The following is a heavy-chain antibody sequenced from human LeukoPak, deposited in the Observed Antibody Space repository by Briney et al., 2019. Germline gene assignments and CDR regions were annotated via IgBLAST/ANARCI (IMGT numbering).Heavy chain of an antibody. D-gene: IGHD6-19*01. CDR1: GGFISSSSYY. CDR3: ARDLVAGTGGGY. CDR2: IKQDGSEK. J-gene: IGHJ4*02. Sequence: ETLSLTCTVSGGFISSSSYYWGWIRQAPGKGLEWVANIKQDGSEKYYVDSVKGRFTISRDNAKNSLYLQMNSLRAEDTAVYYCARDLVAGTGGGYWGQGTLVTVSS. V-gene: IGHV3-7*01.